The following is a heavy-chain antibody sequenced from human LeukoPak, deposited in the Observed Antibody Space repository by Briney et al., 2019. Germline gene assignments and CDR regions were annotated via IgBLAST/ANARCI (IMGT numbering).Heavy chain of an antibody. J-gene: IGHJ5*02. CDR2: IYYSGST. CDR1: SVSIRSYY. V-gene: IGHV4-59*01. Sequence: SETLSLTSTVSSVSIRSYYWIWLRQPPGKGLEWIGYIYYSGSTNYNPSLKSRVTISVDTSKNQFSLKLSSVTAADTAVYYCARARAVTTPGWFDPWGEGTLVTVSS. D-gene: IGHD3-10*01. CDR3: ARARAVTTPGWFDP.